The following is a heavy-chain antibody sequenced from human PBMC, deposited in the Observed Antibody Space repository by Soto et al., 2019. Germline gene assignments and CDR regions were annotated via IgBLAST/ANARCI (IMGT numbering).Heavy chain of an antibody. V-gene: IGHV3-23*01. J-gene: IGHJ6*02. Sequence: GGSLRLSCAASGFTFSSYAMSWVRQAPGKGLEWVSAISGSGGSTYYADSVKGRFTISRDNSKNTLYLQMNSLRAEDTAVYYCAKDHVTMVRGVITTNYYYYYGMDVWGQGTTVTVSS. CDR2: ISGSGGST. CDR3: AKDHVTMVRGVITTNYYYYYGMDV. D-gene: IGHD3-10*01. CDR1: GFTFSSYA.